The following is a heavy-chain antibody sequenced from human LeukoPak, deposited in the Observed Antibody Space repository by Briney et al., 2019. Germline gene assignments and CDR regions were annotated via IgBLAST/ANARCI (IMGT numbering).Heavy chain of an antibody. CDR1: GFTFSSYG. Sequence: GGSLRLSCAASGFTFSSYGMHCVRQAPGKGLEWVAFIRYDGSNKYYADSVKGRFTISRDNSKNTLYLQMNSLRAEDTAVYYCAKVDVGGSYYEAFDIWGQGTMVTVSS. J-gene: IGHJ3*02. V-gene: IGHV3-30*02. CDR2: IRYDGSNK. D-gene: IGHD1-26*01. CDR3: AKVDVGGSYYEAFDI.